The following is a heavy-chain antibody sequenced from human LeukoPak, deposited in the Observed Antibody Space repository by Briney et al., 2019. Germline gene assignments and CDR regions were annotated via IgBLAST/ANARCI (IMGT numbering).Heavy chain of an antibody. J-gene: IGHJ5*02. D-gene: IGHD2-2*01. CDR2: ISWNSGNI. CDR3: AKGSSSTTLNWFDP. V-gene: IGHV3-9*01. CDR1: GFTFDDYT. Sequence: GGSLRLSSAASGFTFDDYTMHWVRQAPGKGLEWVSGISWNSGNIGYADSVKGRFTISRDNAKNSLYLQMNSLRAEDTALYYCAKGSSSTTLNWFDPWGQGTLVTVSS.